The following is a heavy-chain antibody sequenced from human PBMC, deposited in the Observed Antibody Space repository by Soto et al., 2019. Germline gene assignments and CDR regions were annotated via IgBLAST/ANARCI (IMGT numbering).Heavy chain of an antibody. V-gene: IGHV4-59*01. D-gene: IGHD6-13*01. CDR1: GGSISSYF. CDR3: ARGWSSSWPY. CDR2: TYDSGST. Sequence: PSETLSLTCTVSGGSISSYFWSWIRQPPGKGLEWIAFTYDSGSTNYNPSLKSRVSASVDRSKNQFSLKLNSVTAADTAVYYCARGWSSSWPYWGQGALVT. J-gene: IGHJ4*02.